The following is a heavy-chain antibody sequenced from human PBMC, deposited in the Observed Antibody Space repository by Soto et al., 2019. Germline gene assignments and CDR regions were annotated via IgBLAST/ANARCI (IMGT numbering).Heavy chain of an antibody. D-gene: IGHD6-19*01. CDR3: ASVGRSGWYTPFDY. Sequence: QVQLVQSGAEVKKPGASVKVSCKASGYTFTDYYMHWVRQAPGQWLEWMGWINPNSGGTNYAQKFQGRVTMTGDPSISTAYMELSSLRSDDTAVYYCASVGRSGWYTPFDYWGPGLPVTVSS. CDR1: GYTFTDYY. J-gene: IGHJ4*02. V-gene: IGHV1-2*02. CDR2: INPNSGGT.